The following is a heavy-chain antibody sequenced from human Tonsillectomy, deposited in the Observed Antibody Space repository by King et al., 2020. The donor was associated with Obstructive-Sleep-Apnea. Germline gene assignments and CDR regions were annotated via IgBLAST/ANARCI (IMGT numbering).Heavy chain of an antibody. J-gene: IGHJ3*02. CDR2: IYYSGSP. Sequence: VQLQESGPGLVKPSQTLSLTCTVSGGSISSGDYYWSWIRQPPGKGLEWIGYIYYSGSPYYNPSLKSRVTISVDTSKNQFSLKLSSVTAADTAVYYCARDFGGDYSFDIWGQGTMVTVSS. D-gene: IGHD4-17*01. CDR1: GGSISSGDYY. CDR3: ARDFGGDYSFDI. V-gene: IGHV4-30-4*01.